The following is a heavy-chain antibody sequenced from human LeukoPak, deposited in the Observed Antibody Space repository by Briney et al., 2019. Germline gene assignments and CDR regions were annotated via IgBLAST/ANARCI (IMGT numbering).Heavy chain of an antibody. Sequence: GGSLRLSCAASGFTFSSYGMHWVRQAPGKGLEWVAFIRYDGSNKYYADSVKGRFTISRDNSKNTLYLQMNSLRAEDTAVYYCAKDGLGYCSSTSCIRTHFDYWGRGTLVTVSS. D-gene: IGHD2-2*01. CDR3: AKDGLGYCSSTSCIRTHFDY. CDR2: IRYDGSNK. CDR1: GFTFSSYG. J-gene: IGHJ4*02. V-gene: IGHV3-30*02.